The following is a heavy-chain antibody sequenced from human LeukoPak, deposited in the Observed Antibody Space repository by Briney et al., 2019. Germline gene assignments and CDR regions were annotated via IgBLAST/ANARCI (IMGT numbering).Heavy chain of an antibody. D-gene: IGHD1-26*01. CDR3: ARSAGGSYDFDY. Sequence: SETLSLTCAVYGGSFSGYYWSWIRQPPGKGLEWIGEINHSGSTNYNPSLKSRVTISVDTSKNQFSLKLSSVTAADTAVYYCARSAGGSYDFDYWGQGTLVTVSS. CDR1: GGSFSGYY. V-gene: IGHV4-34*01. CDR2: INHSGST. J-gene: IGHJ4*02.